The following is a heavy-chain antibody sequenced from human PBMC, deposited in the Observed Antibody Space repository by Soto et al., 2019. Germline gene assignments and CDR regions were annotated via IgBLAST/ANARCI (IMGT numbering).Heavy chain of an antibody. V-gene: IGHV4-30-4*01. CDR3: ARGGVVGYYDSSGYYSAFDI. CDR1: GGSISSGDYY. CDR2: IYYSGST. Sequence: QVQLQESGPGLVKPSQTLSLTCTVSGGSISSGDYYWSWIRQPPGKGLEWIGYIYYSGSTYYNPSLKSRVTIAVDPSKNQFSLKLSSVTAEDTAVYYCARGGVVGYYDSSGYYSAFDIWGQGTMVTVSS. J-gene: IGHJ3*02. D-gene: IGHD3-22*01.